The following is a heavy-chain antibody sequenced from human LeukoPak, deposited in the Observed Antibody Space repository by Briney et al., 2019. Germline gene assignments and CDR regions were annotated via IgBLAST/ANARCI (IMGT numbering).Heavy chain of an antibody. Sequence: PSETLSLTCTVSGGSISSGDYYWRWIRQPPGKGLEWIGYIYYSGGTYQNPSLKSRITISVDTSKNQFSLKLSSVTAADTAVYYCARLYYYDSSGPHYYMDVWGKGITVTVSS. CDR2: IYYSGGT. V-gene: IGHV4-30-4*08. CDR1: GGSISSGDYY. J-gene: IGHJ6*03. CDR3: ARLYYYDSSGPHYYMDV. D-gene: IGHD3-22*01.